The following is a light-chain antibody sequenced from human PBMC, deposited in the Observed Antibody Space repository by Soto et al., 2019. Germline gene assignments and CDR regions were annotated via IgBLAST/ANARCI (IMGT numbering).Light chain of an antibody. CDR3: MQALQTPNT. CDR1: QSLLHSNGYNY. V-gene: IGKV2-28*01. CDR2: LGS. Sequence: DIVMTQSPLSLPVTPGEPASISCRSSQSLLHSNGYNYLDWYLQKPGQSPQLLIYLGSNRASGVPDRFSGSGPGTAFTLKLSRVEAEDVGVYYCMQALQTPNTFGQGTKLEI. J-gene: IGKJ2*01.